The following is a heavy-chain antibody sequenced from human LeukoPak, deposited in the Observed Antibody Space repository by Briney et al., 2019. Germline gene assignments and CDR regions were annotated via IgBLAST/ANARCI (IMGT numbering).Heavy chain of an antibody. Sequence: SVKVSCKASGFTFTSSSAVQWVRQARGQRLEWIGWIVVGSGNTNYAQKFRERVTFTRDTSTNTAYMDLSSLRSDDTAVYYCAPEFMMTTGFAPWGQGTLVTVSS. D-gene: IGHD4-11*01. CDR2: IVVGSGNT. V-gene: IGHV1-58*01. CDR1: GFTFTSSSA. J-gene: IGHJ5*02. CDR3: APEFMMTTGFAP.